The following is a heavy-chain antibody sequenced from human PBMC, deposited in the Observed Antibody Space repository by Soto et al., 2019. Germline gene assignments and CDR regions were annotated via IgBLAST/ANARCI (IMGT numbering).Heavy chain of an antibody. CDR2: IYYSGST. J-gene: IGHJ6*02. D-gene: IGHD6-19*01. CDR3: ARDNIIAVAGPYYYYGMDV. V-gene: IGHV4-59*01. CDR1: GGSISSYY. Sequence: SETLSLTCTVSGGSISSYYWSWIRQPPGKGLEWIGYIYYSGSTNYNPSLKSRVTISVDTSKNQFSLKLRSVTAADTAVYYCARDNIIAVAGPYYYYGMDVWGQGTTVTVSS.